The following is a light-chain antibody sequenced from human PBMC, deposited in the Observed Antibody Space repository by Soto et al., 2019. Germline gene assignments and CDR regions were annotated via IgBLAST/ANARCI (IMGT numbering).Light chain of an antibody. Sequence: DIQMTQSPSTLSASVGDRVTITCRASQSISSWLAWYQQKPGKAPKLLIYDASSLESGVPSRFSGSGSGTEFTLTISSLQPDDFATYYCQQYNSLTFGGGPKVEIK. CDR3: QQYNSLT. CDR2: DAS. V-gene: IGKV1-5*01. J-gene: IGKJ4*01. CDR1: QSISSW.